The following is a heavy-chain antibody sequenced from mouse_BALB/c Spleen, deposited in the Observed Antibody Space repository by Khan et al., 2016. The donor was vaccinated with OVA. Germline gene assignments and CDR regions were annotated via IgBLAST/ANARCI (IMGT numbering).Heavy chain of an antibody. V-gene: IGHV2-6-1*01. D-gene: IGHD2-10*01. CDR1: GFSLTNYG. Sequence: QVQLKESGPGLAAPSQSLSITCTISGFSLTNYGVHWVRQPPGKGLEWLVVIWSDGTTNYNSALNSRLTITKDNSQSQVFLKMNSLQTDDTDIYFCARQPYYHYNVMDYWGQGTSVTVSS. J-gene: IGHJ4*01. CDR3: ARQPYYHYNVMDY. CDR2: IWSDGTT.